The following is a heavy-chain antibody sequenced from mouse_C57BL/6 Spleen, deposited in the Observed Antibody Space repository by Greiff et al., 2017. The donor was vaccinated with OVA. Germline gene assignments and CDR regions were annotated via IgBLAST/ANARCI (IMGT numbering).Heavy chain of an antibody. D-gene: IGHD1-1*01. Sequence: EVKLMESGGGLVKPGGSLKLSCAASGFTFSSYTMSWVRQTPEKRLEWVATISGGGGNTYYPDSVKGRFTISRDNAKNTLYLQMSSLRAEDTALYYCARRYYGSPYYAMDYWGQGTSVTVSS. J-gene: IGHJ4*01. V-gene: IGHV5-9*01. CDR1: GFTFSSYT. CDR2: ISGGGGNT. CDR3: ARRYYGSPYYAMDY.